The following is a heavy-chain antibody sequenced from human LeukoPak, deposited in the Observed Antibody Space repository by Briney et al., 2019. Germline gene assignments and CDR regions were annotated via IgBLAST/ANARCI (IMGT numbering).Heavy chain of an antibody. Sequence: GGSLRLSCAASGFSFSSYTMNWVRQAPGKGLEWVSSIRSSSSYIYYADSLKGRFTISRDNAKNSLYLQMNSLRAEDTAVYYCARDPQGYSSSWFDYWGQGTLSPSPQ. CDR3: ARDPQGYSSSWFDY. CDR2: IRSSSSYI. V-gene: IGHV3-21*01. CDR1: GFSFSSYT. J-gene: IGHJ4*02. D-gene: IGHD6-13*01.